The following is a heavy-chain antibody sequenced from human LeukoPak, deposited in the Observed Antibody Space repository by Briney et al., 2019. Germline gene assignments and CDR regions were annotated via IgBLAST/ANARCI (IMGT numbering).Heavy chain of an antibody. CDR1: GGSISSSSYY. V-gene: IGHV4-39*01. J-gene: IGHJ4*02. Sequence: PSETLSLTCTVSGGSISSSSYYWGWIRQPPGKGLEWIGNIYYSGSTYYNPSLKSRVTISVDTSKNQFSLKLSSVTAADTAVYYCARYSGGSCSSDYWGRGTLVTVSS. CDR2: IYYSGST. CDR3: ARYSGGSCSSDY. D-gene: IGHD2-15*01.